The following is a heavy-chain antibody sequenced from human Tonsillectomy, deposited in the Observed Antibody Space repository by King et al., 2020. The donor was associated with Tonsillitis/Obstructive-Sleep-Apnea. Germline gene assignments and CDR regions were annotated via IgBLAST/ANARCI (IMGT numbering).Heavy chain of an antibody. CDR2: IYNSGST. D-gene: IGHD2-8*01. J-gene: IGHJ3*02. Sequence: QLQESGTGLVKPSETLSLTCAVSGGSISSYYWSWIRQPPGKGLEWTGYIYNSGSTNYNPSLKSRVTISVDTSKNQFSLKLSSVTAADTAVYYCARDMVLEAGGDAFDIWGQGTMVTVSS. CDR3: ARDMVLEAGGDAFDI. CDR1: GGSISSYY. V-gene: IGHV4-59*01.